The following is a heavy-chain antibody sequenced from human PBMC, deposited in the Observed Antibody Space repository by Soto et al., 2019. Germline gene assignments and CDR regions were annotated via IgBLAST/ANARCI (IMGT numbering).Heavy chain of an antibody. V-gene: IGHV4-61*01. CDR3: ARVRWKQYVFCSIFDY. J-gene: IGHJ4*02. Sequence: QVQLQESGPGLVKPSETLSLTCTVSGGSVSSGSYYWSWIRQPPGKGLEWIGYIYYSGSTNYNPPLTTRVPVPVDTSTSQVSLKRISVAAAATAVYYCARVRWKQYVFCSIFDYWGQGTPVTGSS. CDR1: GGSVSSGSYY. D-gene: IGHD3-16*01. CDR2: IYYSGST.